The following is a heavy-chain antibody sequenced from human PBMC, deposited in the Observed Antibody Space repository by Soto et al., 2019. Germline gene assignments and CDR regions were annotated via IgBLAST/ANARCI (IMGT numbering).Heavy chain of an antibody. CDR3: ARDIPGSGSYYS. V-gene: IGHV3-30-3*01. CDR2: ISYDGSNK. Sequence: GGSLRLSCAASGFTFSSYAMHWVRQAPGKGLEWVAVISYDGSNKYYADSVKGRFTISRDNSKNTLYLQMNSLRAEDTAAYYCARDIPGSGSYYSWGQGTLVTVSS. J-gene: IGHJ5*02. CDR1: GFTFSSYA. D-gene: IGHD3-10*01.